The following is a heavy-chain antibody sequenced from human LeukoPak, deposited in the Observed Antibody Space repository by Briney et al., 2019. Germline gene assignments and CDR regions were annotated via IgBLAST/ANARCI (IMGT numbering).Heavy chain of an antibody. CDR1: GFTFSSHA. V-gene: IGHV3-23*01. CDR2: ITGGGDSA. J-gene: IGHJ4*02. D-gene: IGHD3-22*01. CDR3: VSGDTGSGYYY. Sequence: GGSLRLSCGASGFTFSSHAMSWVRQTPERGLEWVSAITGGGDSAYSPDSVKGRFTISRDNSKNTLYLQMNNLGAEDTALYYCVSGDTGSGYYYWGQGTLFTVSS.